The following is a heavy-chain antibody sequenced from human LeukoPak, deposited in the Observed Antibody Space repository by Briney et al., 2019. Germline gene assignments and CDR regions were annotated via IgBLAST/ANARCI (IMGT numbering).Heavy chain of an antibody. CDR3: VKGELEYDSRGFDS. V-gene: IGHV3-21*01. CDR2: ISTSSNYI. J-gene: IGHJ4*02. Sequence: GGSLRLSCAASGFVFSRHSMNWVRQAPGKGAEWVPSISTSSNYIYYRHSVKGRFTVSRDNARRSLDLQMNSPRAEDTAEYYRVKGELEYDSRGFDSCGQGTRVTVSS. CDR1: GFVFSRHS. D-gene: IGHD3-22*01.